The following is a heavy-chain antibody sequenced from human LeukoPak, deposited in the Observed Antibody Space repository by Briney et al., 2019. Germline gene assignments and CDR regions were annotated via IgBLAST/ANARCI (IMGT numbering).Heavy chain of an antibody. V-gene: IGHV4-39*01. J-gene: IGHJ4*02. CDR2: IYYSGST. Sequence: PSETLSLTCRVSGGSISSSSYYWGWIRQPPGKGLEWIGSIYYSGSTYYNPSLKSRVIISVDTSKNQFSLKLSSVTAADTAVYHCASRSSWYGGAWFDYWGQGTLVTVSS. D-gene: IGHD6-13*01. CDR1: GGSISSSSYY. CDR3: ASRSSWYGGAWFDY.